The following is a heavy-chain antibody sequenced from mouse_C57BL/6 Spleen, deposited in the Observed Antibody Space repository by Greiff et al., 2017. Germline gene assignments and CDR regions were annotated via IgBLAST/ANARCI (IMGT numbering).Heavy chain of an antibody. J-gene: IGHJ2*01. D-gene: IGHD2-4*01. CDR3: ALYDYDGGPFDY. Sequence: QVQLQQPGAELVKPGASVKMSCKASGYTFTSYWITWVKQRPGQGLEWIGDISPGSGSTNYNEKFKSKATLTVDTSSSTAYMQLSSLTSEDSAVYYCALYDYDGGPFDYWGQGTTLTVSS. CDR1: GYTFTSYW. CDR2: ISPGSGST. V-gene: IGHV1-55*01.